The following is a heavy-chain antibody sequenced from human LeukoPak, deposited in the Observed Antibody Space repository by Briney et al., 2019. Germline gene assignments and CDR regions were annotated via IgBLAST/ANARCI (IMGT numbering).Heavy chain of an antibody. V-gene: IGHV1-8*01. CDR2: MKPKDGNT. Sequence: TVKVSCKASGYTFSSYDINCVPQSAGQGLESLGWMKPKDGNTGYAQKFQGRVTMTRDTSISTAYMELSSLRSEDTAVYYCARGPPDSSSCDYWGQGTVVTVSS. J-gene: IGHJ4*02. CDR1: GYTFSSYD. CDR3: ARGPPDSSSCDY. D-gene: IGHD2-2*01.